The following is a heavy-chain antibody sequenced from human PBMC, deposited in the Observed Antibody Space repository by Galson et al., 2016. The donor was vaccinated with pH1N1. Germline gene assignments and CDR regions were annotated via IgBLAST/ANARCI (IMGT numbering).Heavy chain of an antibody. CDR2: ISSSGSNI. CDR1: GFTFSSSD. J-gene: IGHJ4*02. D-gene: IGHD6-19*01. Sequence: SLRLSCAASGFTFSSSDMNWVRQAPGRGLEWLSYISSSGSNIHYADSVRGRFTISRDNAKKSLYLQMNSLRAEDTAVYYCARPAEQQWLVILPFGYWGQGTLVTVSS. V-gene: IGHV3-48*03. CDR3: ARPAEQQWLVILPFGY.